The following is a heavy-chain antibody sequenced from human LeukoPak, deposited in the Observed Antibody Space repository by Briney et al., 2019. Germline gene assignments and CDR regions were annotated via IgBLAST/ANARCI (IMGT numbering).Heavy chain of an antibody. CDR3: AKDLTYSGEYYFDY. CDR2: ISGDAGRT. Sequence: PGGSLRLSCEASRFSFSIYSMSWVRQAPGKGLEWVSVISGDAGRTYYADSVKGRFTIPRDNSKKTLYLQMNSLRAEDTAVYYCAKDLTYSGEYYFDYWGQGTLVTVSS. J-gene: IGHJ4*02. CDR1: RFSFSIYS. V-gene: IGHV3-23*01. D-gene: IGHD6-19*01.